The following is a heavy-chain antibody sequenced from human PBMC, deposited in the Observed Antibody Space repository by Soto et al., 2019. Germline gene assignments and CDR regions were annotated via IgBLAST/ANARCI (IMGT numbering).Heavy chain of an antibody. Sequence: SVKVSCKASGGTFSSYTISWVRQAPGQGLEWMGRVIPILGIANYAQKFQGRVTITADKSTSTAYMELSSLRSEDTAVYYCASELYSSGWPDAFDIWGQGTMVTVSS. V-gene: IGHV1-69*02. CDR3: ASELYSSGWPDAFDI. J-gene: IGHJ3*02. D-gene: IGHD6-19*01. CDR1: GGTFSSYT. CDR2: VIPILGIA.